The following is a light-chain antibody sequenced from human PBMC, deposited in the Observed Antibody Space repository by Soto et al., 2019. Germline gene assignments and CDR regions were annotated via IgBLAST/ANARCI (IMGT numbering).Light chain of an antibody. Sequence: DSVLTQSPGTLSLSQGERATLSCRASRSLSSSYVVWYQQKPGQAPRLLIYAASRRATGIPDRFSGSGSATEYTLTISRLEPEDFAVYYCQQQGTFGQGTK. J-gene: IGKJ2*01. V-gene: IGKV3-20*01. CDR3: QQQGT. CDR1: RSLSSSY. CDR2: AAS.